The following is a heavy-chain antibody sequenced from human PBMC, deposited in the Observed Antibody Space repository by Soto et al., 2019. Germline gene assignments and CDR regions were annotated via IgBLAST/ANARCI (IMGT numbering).Heavy chain of an antibody. Sequence: QIQLVQSGAEVKKPGASVKVSCKASGYTFTSYSISWVRQAPGQGLEWMGWISVYNGNTKYAQDFQGRVTMTTDTSTSTAYMELRSLRSDDTAVYYCARDGVALATGISGYWGQGTLVTVSS. CDR2: ISVYNGNT. CDR3: ARDGVALATGISGY. D-gene: IGHD1-26*01. J-gene: IGHJ4*02. CDR1: GYTFTSYS. V-gene: IGHV1-18*01.